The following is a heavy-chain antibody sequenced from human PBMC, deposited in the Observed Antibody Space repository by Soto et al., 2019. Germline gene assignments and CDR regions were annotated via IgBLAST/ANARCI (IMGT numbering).Heavy chain of an antibody. J-gene: IGHJ5*02. CDR2: IRSKAYGGTT. CDR3: TRDPDKYYDYIWGSYPYH. CDR1: GFTIGDYA. D-gene: IGHD3-16*02. Sequence: GGSLRLYCTASGFTIGDYAMSWFRQAPGKGLELVGFIRSKAYGGTTEYAASVKGRFTISRDDSKSIAYLQMNSLKTEDTAVYYCTRDPDKYYDYIWGSYPYHWGQGTLVTVSS. V-gene: IGHV3-49*03.